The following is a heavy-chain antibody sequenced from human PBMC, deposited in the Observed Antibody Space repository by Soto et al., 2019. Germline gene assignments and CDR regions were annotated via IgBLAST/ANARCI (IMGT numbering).Heavy chain of an antibody. CDR3: AKDLSDSSGYYYGPDAFDI. V-gene: IGHV3-30*18. CDR1: GFTFSSYG. D-gene: IGHD3-22*01. CDR2: ISYDGSNK. J-gene: IGHJ3*02. Sequence: GGSLRLSCAASGFTFSSYGMHWVRQAPGKGLEWVAVISYDGSNKYYADSVKGRFTISRDNSKNTLYLQMNSLRAEDTAVYYCAKDLSDSSGYYYGPDAFDIWGQGTMVTVSS.